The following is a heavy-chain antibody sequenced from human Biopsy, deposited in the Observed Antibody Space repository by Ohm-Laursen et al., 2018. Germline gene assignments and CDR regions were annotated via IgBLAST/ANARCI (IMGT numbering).Heavy chain of an antibody. Sequence: SLRLSCTASGFTFSSYGIHWVRQAPGKGLEWVAVIWYDGSNKYSADSVKGRFSISRDNSKNTVYLQMNSLRAEDTAVFYCAKDLRNNNWGVENWGQGTLVTVSS. D-gene: IGHD7-27*01. J-gene: IGHJ4*02. CDR2: IWYDGSNK. CDR1: GFTFSSYG. CDR3: AKDLRNNNWGVEN. V-gene: IGHV3-33*06.